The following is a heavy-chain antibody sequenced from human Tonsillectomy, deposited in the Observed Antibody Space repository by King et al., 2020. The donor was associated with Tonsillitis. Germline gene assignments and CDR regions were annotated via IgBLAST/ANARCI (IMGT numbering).Heavy chain of an antibody. CDR1: GFTFSSYS. CDR2: XSXSXXTI. V-gene: IGHV3-48*01. J-gene: IGHJ6*02. CDR3: ARDACGGDCYYYYGMDV. D-gene: IGHD2-21*02. Sequence: EVQLVESGGGLVQPGGSLRLSCAASGFTFSSYSMNWVRQAPGKGXEWVSXXSXSXXTIXXXDSVKGRFTISRDNAKNSLYLQMNRLRAEDTAVYYCARDACGGDCYYYYGMDVWGQGTTVTVSS.